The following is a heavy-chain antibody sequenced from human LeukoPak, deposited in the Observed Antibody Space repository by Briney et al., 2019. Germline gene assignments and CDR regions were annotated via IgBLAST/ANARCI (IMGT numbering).Heavy chain of an antibody. CDR2: INPSGGSA. V-gene: IGHV1-46*01. CDR1: GYTFTSYY. J-gene: IGHJ4*02. CDR3: ARDERWLQYYFDY. D-gene: IGHD5-24*01. Sequence: ASVKVSCKASGYTFTSYYIHWVRQAPGQGLEWMGIINPSGGSASYAQKFEGRVTMTRDTSTSTVYMELSSLRAEDTAVYYCARDERWLQYYFDYWGQGTLVTVSS.